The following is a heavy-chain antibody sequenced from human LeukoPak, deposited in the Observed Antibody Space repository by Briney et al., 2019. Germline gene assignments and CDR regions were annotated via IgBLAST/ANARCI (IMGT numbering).Heavy chain of an antibody. Sequence: VASVKVSCKASGYTFTSYDINWVRQATGQGLEWMGWMNPNSGNTGYAQKFQGRVTMTRNTSISTAYMELSSLRSEDTAVYYCARAGHCSSTSCYPSDWGQGTLVPVSS. CDR2: MNPNSGNT. V-gene: IGHV1-8*01. J-gene: IGHJ4*02. CDR1: GYTFTSYD. CDR3: ARAGHCSSTSCYPSD. D-gene: IGHD2-2*01.